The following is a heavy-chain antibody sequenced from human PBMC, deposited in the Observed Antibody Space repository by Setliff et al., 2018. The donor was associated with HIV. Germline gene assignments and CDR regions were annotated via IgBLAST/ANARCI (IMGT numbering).Heavy chain of an antibody. Sequence: SETLSLTCSVSGGSISSHYWSWIRQPPGKGLEWIGSIYYSGSTNYNPSLKSRVTVSVDMSRNQFSVKLNSATAADTAVYYCARQAWHYDRDGYFIDYWGQGMLVTVSS. CDR1: GGSISSHY. D-gene: IGHD3-22*01. V-gene: IGHV4-59*08. CDR3: ARQAWHYDRDGYFIDY. CDR2: IYYSGST. J-gene: IGHJ4*02.